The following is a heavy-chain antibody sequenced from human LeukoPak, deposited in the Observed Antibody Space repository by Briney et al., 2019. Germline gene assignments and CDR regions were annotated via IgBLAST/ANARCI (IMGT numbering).Heavy chain of an antibody. CDR2: IKQDGSEK. V-gene: IGHV3-7*04. Sequence: GGSLRLSCAASGFTFSSYWMSWVRQAPGKGLEWVANIKQDGSEKYYVDSVKGRFTISRDNAKNSLYLQMNSLRAEDTAVYYCARGGYCSSTSCYQEGAFDIWGQGTMVTVSS. CDR3: ARGGYCSSTSCYQEGAFDI. J-gene: IGHJ3*02. CDR1: GFTFSSYW. D-gene: IGHD2-2*01.